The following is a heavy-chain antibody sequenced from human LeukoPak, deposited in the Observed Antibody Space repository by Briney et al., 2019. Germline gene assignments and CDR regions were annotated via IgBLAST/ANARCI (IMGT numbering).Heavy chain of an antibody. D-gene: IGHD3-10*01. V-gene: IGHV4-39*01. Sequence: SETPSLTCTVSGVSISSSAYHWGSIRQPPGKWLEFIGNIFSSAGTYYNPSLMSRLTISADTSRNQSSLKPTSLTPADTAVYYCERRGWGFGEQKGSFDIWGQGTMVTVSS. J-gene: IGHJ3*02. CDR3: ERRGWGFGEQKGSFDI. CDR2: IFSSAGT. CDR1: GVSISSSAYH.